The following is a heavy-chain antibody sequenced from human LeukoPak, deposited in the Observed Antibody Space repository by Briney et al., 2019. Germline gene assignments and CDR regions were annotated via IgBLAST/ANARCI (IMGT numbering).Heavy chain of an antibody. CDR1: GGTFSSYA. J-gene: IGHJ6*03. V-gene: IGHV1-69*13. CDR2: IIPIFGTA. Sequence: SVTVSCKASGGTFSSYAISWVRQAPGQGLEWMGGIIPIFGTANYAQKFQGRVTITADESTSTAYMELSSLRSEDTAVYYCARTTMVRGVISGYYYYYYYMDVWGKGTTVTISS. D-gene: IGHD3-10*01. CDR3: ARTTMVRGVISGYYYYYYYMDV.